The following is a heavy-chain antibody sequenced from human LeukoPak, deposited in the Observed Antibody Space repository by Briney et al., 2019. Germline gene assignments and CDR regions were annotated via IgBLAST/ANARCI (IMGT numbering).Heavy chain of an antibody. CDR1: GGSISSYY. V-gene: IGHV4-59*12. CDR3: ARDEPSYYDSSGYFDY. D-gene: IGHD3-22*01. Sequence: SETLSLTCTVSGGSISSYYWGWIRQPPGKGLEWIGSIYHSGSTYYNPSLKSRVTMSVDTSKNQFSLKLSSVTAADTAVYYCARDEPSYYDSSGYFDYWGQGTLVTVSS. CDR2: IYHSGST. J-gene: IGHJ4*02.